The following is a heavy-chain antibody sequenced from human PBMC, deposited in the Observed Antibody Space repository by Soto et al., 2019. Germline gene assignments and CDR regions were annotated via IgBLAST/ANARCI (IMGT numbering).Heavy chain of an antibody. CDR3: AAPPRY. J-gene: IGHJ4*02. CDR2: IYNSGNT. CDR1: GGSISSYY. V-gene: IGHV4-59*12. Sequence: QVQLQESGPGLVKPSETLSLTCTVSGGSISSYYWNWIRQPPGKGLEWIGYIYNSGNTNYNPSLRRRVTISVDTAKNQCALKLTSGTAADTAGYYCAAPPRYWGQGTQVTVSS.